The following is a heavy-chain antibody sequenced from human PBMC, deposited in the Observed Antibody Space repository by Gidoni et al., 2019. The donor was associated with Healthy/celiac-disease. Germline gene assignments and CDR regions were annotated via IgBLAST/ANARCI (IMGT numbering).Heavy chain of an antibody. J-gene: IGHJ4*02. CDR3: ARGITMVRDFDY. V-gene: IGHV4-31*03. CDR1: GGSISSGGYY. D-gene: IGHD3-10*01. Sequence: QVQLQESGPGLVTPSQTLSLTCTVSGGSISSGGYYWSLLRQHPGKGLEWIGYIYYSGSTYYNPSLKSRVTISVDTSKNQFSLKLSSVTAADTAVYYCARGITMVRDFDYWGQGTLVTVSS. CDR2: IYYSGST.